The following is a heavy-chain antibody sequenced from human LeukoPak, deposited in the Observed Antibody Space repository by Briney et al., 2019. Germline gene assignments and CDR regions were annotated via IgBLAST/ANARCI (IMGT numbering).Heavy chain of an antibody. V-gene: IGHV1-8*01. CDR3: ARGLGIAVAGAYYYYGMDV. D-gene: IGHD6-19*01. CDR2: MNPNSGNT. Sequence: ASVKVSCKASGYTFTSYDINWVRQATGQGLEWMGWMNPNSGNTGYAQKFQGRVTMTRNTSISTAYMELSSLRSEDTAVYYCARGLGIAVAGAYYYYGMDVRGQGTTVTVSS. CDR1: GYTFTSYD. J-gene: IGHJ6*02.